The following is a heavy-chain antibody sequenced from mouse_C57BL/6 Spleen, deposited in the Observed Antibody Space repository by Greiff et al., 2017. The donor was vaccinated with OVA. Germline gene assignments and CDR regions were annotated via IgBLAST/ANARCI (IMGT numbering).Heavy chain of an antibody. CDR2: FDPEAGET. CDR1: GFNIKDYY. CDR3: ARDVVATVVATPNGAMDY. V-gene: IGHV14-2*01. D-gene: IGHD1-1*01. Sequence: EVQLQQSGAELVKPGASVKLSCTASGFNIKDYYMHWVKQRTEQGLEWIGRFDPEAGETKYAPNFQGKATLTADTSSNTAYLQLSSLTSDDTAVYCCARDVVATVVATPNGAMDYWGQGTSVTVSS. J-gene: IGHJ4*01.